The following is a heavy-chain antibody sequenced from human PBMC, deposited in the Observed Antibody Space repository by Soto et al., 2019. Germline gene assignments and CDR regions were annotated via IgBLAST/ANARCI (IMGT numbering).Heavy chain of an antibody. CDR3: ARFMSISCYFDY. Sequence: ASVKVSCKASGYTFTSYGISWVRQAPGQGLECMGWISAYNGNTNYAQKLQGRVTMTTDTSTSTAYMDLRSLRSYDTAVYYSARFMSISCYFDYWGQGTMVTVSS. D-gene: IGHD6-13*01. CDR1: GYTFTSYG. J-gene: IGHJ4*02. V-gene: IGHV1-18*01. CDR2: ISAYNGNT.